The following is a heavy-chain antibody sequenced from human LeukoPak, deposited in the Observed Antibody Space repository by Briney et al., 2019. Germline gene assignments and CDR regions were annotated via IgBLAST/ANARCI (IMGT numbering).Heavy chain of an antibody. D-gene: IGHD2-21*02. J-gene: IGHJ4*02. Sequence: GGSLRLSCAASVFIFSSYTMNWVRQAPWGGQEWVSSISSSSSYIYYADSVQGRFTISRDNAENSLFLQMNSLRAEDTAVYYCARDKGPYRGGDCYSNGGWGQGTLVTVSS. CDR3: ARDKGPYRGGDCYSNGG. CDR1: VFIFSSYT. CDR2: ISSSSSYI. V-gene: IGHV3-21*04.